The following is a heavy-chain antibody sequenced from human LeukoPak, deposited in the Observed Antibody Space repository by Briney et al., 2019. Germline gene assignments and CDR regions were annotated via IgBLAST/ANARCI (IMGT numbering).Heavy chain of an antibody. J-gene: IGHJ4*02. V-gene: IGHV3-23*01. Sequence: GGSLRLSCAASGFAFNNYAMTWVRQAPGKGLEWVSNINDNGGQTHYADSVKGRFTISRENSKNTLFLQMDGLRAEDTAVYYCAKTQWKVGATDYFDYWGQGILVTVSS. D-gene: IGHD1-26*01. CDR3: AKTQWKVGATDYFDY. CDR2: INDNGGQT. CDR1: GFAFNNYA.